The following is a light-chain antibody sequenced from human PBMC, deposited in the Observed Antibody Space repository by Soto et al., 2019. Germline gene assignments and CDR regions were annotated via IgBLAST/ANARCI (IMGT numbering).Light chain of an antibody. V-gene: IGKV1-5*03. CDR1: HSFSSW. CDR3: QQYNSFPWT. J-gene: IGKJ1*01. Sequence: IQMTQAPSTLSASLGDTVTISFRAIHSFSSWLAWYQQKPLKAPKLLIYKASSLQSGVPSRFSGSGSGTEFTLTISSLQPDDFATYYCQQYNSFPWTFGQGTKVDIK. CDR2: KAS.